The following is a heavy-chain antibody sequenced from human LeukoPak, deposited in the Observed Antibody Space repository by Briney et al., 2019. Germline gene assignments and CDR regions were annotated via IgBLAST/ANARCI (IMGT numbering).Heavy chain of an antibody. CDR2: ISDSGGRT. CDR3: AGRCIYPAYGRLDAFDI. CDR1: GFTFGSYA. J-gene: IGHJ3*02. Sequence: TGGSLRLSCAASGFTFGSYAMTWLRQAPGKGLEWVSSISDSGGRTFYADSVKGRFTISRDNSKDTLNLQMNSLRAEDTAVYFCAGRCIYPAYGRLDAFDIWGQGTVVTVSS. D-gene: IGHD4-17*01. V-gene: IGHV3-23*01.